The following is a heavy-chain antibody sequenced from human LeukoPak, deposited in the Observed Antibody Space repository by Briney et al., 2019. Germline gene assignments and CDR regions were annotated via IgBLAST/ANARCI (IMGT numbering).Heavy chain of an antibody. J-gene: IGHJ4*02. CDR1: GLTFTNYG. CDR3: ARDRGTAVFDY. Sequence: ASVKVSCKASGLTFTNYGITWVRQAPGQGLEWMGWISAYNGNTNSAHKFQGRVTMTTDTSTTTAYMELRSLRSDDTAVYYCARDRGTAVFDYWGQGTLVTVSS. V-gene: IGHV1-18*01. D-gene: IGHD3-10*01. CDR2: ISAYNGNT.